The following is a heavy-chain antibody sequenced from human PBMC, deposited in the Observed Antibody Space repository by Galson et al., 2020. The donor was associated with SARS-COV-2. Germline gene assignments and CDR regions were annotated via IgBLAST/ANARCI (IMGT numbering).Heavy chain of an antibody. CDR3: ARGRIAATGLAGYYYYGMDV. Sequence: SETLSLTCAVYGGSFSGYYWRWIRQPPGKGLEWIGEINHSGSTNYNPSLKSRVTISVDTSKNQFSLKLSSVTAADTAVYYCARGRIAATGLAGYYYYGMDVWGQGTTVTVSS. CDR1: GGSFSGYY. J-gene: IGHJ6*02. CDR2: INHSGST. D-gene: IGHD6-13*01. V-gene: IGHV4-34*01.